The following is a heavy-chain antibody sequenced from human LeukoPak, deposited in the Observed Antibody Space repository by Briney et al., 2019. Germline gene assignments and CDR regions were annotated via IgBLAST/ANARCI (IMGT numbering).Heavy chain of an antibody. J-gene: IGHJ4*02. CDR3: ARAGGYCSSTSCYPEGYFDY. CDR1: GGSISGYY. CDR2: IYYSGST. Sequence: PSETLSLTCTVSGGSISGYYWGWIRQPPGKGLEWIGSIYYSGSTSYNTSLKSRVTISVDMSKNQFSLRLSSVTAADTAVYYCARAGGYCSSTSCYPEGYFDYWGQGTLVTVSS. D-gene: IGHD2-2*01. V-gene: IGHV4-39*07.